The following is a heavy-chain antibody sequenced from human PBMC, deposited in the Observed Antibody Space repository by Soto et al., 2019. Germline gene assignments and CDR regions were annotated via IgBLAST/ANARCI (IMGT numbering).Heavy chain of an antibody. D-gene: IGHD2-21*01. J-gene: IGHJ5*02. V-gene: IGHV3-74*01. CDR1: GFVFTNFW. Sequence: GESLEISCEASGFVFTNFWMHWVRHVPGKGLVWVARIDTSGHSTNYAESVKGRFTISRDNAKNTVSLQMNSLRVEDTGVYYCAKDSWHIDLWSQGSQVTVSS. CDR2: IDTSGHST. CDR3: AKDSWHIDL.